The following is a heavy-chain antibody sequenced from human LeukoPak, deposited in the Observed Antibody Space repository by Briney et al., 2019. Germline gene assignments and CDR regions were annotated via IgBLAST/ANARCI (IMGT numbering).Heavy chain of an antibody. V-gene: IGHV3-7*03. CDR3: ARIPIHGSGSFDY. CDR2: IKQDGSEK. CDR1: GFTFSSYW. J-gene: IGHJ4*02. Sequence: GGSLRLSWAASGFTFSSYWMSWVRQAPGKGLEWVANIKQDGSEKYYVDSVKGRFTVSRDNAKNSLYLQMNSLRAEDTAVYYCARIPIHGSGSFDYWGQGTLVTVSS. D-gene: IGHD3-10*01.